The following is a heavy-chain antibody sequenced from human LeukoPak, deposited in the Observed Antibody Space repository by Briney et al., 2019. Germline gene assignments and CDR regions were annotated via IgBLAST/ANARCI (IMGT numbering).Heavy chain of an antibody. CDR3: ARASSPYSSSWYLNWFDP. Sequence: SETLSLTCTVSGDSISTTIYYWGLLRQPPGKGLEWIGTVSYNENTYYTPSLKSRATISVDTSKNHFSLKLYSVTAADTAVYYCARASSPYSSSWYLNWFDPWGQGTLVTVSS. CDR1: GDSISTTIYY. CDR2: VSYNENT. J-gene: IGHJ5*02. V-gene: IGHV4-39*07. D-gene: IGHD6-13*01.